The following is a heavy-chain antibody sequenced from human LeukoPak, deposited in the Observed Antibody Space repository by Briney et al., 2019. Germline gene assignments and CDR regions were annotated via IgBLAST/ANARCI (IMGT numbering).Heavy chain of an antibody. D-gene: IGHD1-1*01. CDR1: GFTFSTYV. CDR2: ISGSGGST. CDR3: AKGNWRYSDY. Sequence: GGSLRLSCAASGFTFSTYVMSWVRQAPGKGLEWVSAISGSGGSTYYADSVKGRFTIYRDNSKNTLYLQMNSLGADDTAVYYCAKGNWRYSDYWGQGTLVTVSS. J-gene: IGHJ4*02. V-gene: IGHV3-23*01.